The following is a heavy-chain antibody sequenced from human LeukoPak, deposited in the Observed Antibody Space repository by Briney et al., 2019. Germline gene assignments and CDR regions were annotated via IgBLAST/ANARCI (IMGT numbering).Heavy chain of an antibody. J-gene: IGHJ4*02. V-gene: IGHV3-30*04. D-gene: IGHD5-18*01. CDR3: ARDRGYSYGPFDY. CDR1: GFTFSSYA. Sequence: GGSLRLSCAASGFTFSSYAMHWVRQAPGKGLEWVAVISYDGSNKYYADSVKGRFTISRDNSKNTLYLQMNSLRAEDTAVYCCARDRGYSYGPFDYWGQGTLVTVSS. CDR2: ISYDGSNK.